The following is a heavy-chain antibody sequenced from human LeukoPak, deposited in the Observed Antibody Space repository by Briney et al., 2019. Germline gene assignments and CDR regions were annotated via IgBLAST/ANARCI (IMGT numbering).Heavy chain of an antibody. CDR1: GGSISSGVYY. CDR2: IYYSGST. D-gene: IGHD4-17*01. J-gene: IGHJ3*02. Sequence: SETLSLTCTVSGGSISSGVYYCSWIRQHPGKGLEWIGYIYYSGSTYYNPSLKSQLTISLDTSQNQFSLKLSSVTAADTAVYFCARRQGLYGADSVDAFDIWGQGTVVSVSS. CDR3: ARRQGLYGADSVDAFDI. V-gene: IGHV4-31*01.